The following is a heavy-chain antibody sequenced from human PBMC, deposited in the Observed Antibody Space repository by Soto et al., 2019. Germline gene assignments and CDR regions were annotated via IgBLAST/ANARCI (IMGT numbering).Heavy chain of an antibody. J-gene: IGHJ4*02. D-gene: IGHD1-26*01. V-gene: IGHV3-11*01. CDR2: IGRSGSNI. CDR3: ARDWGGGSYAY. CDR1: GFTFSDYY. Sequence: QVQLVESGGGLVKPGGSLRLSCAASGFTFSDYYMSWIRQAPGKGLERVSYIGRSGSNIHYADSVKGRFTISRDNAKNSMYLQMNSLRAEDTAVYYCARDWGGGSYAYWGQGTMVTVSS.